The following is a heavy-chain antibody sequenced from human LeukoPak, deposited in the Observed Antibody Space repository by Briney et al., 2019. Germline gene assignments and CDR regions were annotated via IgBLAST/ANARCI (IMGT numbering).Heavy chain of an antibody. J-gene: IGHJ4*02. V-gene: IGHV3-23*01. CDR2: ISGSGGST. Sequence: PGGSLRLSCAASGFTFGSYAMSWVRQAPGKGLEWVSIISGSGGSTYYADSVKGRFTTSRDNSKNTLYLQMNSLRAEDTAVYYCAREVRAGIYDNSGYYLGQWGQGTPVTVSS. D-gene: IGHD3-22*01. CDR1: GFTFGSYA. CDR3: AREVRAGIYDNSGYYLGQ.